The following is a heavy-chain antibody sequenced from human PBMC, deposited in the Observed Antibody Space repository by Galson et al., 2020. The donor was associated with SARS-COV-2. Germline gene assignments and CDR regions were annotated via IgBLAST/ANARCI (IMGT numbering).Heavy chain of an antibody. Sequence: GESLKISCKGSGYSFTSNWIGWVRQMPGKGLEWMGIIYPGDSDTRYSPSFQGQVTISADKSISTAFLQWSSLEASDTAMYYCARRPRYCNNGVCLSGAFDIWGQGTMVTVSS. V-gene: IGHV5-51*01. CDR3: ARRPRYCNNGVCLSGAFDI. CDR1: GYSFTSNW. CDR2: IYPGDSDT. J-gene: IGHJ3*02. D-gene: IGHD2-8*01.